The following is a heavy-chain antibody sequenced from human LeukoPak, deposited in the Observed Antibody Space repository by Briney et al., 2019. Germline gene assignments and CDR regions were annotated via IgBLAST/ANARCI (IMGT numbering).Heavy chain of an antibody. D-gene: IGHD6-13*01. J-gene: IGHJ4*02. CDR3: ARGRAAGPFNY. V-gene: IGHV4-59*12. CDR2: IYYSGST. Sequence: PSETLSLTCTVSGGSISSYYWSWIRQPPGKGLEWIGYIYYSGSTNYNPSLKSRVTISVDTSKNQFSLKLSSVTAADTAVYYCARGRAAGPFNYWGQGTLVTVSS. CDR1: GGSISSYY.